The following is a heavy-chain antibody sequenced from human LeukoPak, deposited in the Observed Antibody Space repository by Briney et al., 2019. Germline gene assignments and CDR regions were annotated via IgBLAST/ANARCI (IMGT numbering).Heavy chain of an antibody. Sequence: SVKVSCKASGGTFSSYAISWVRQAPGQGLEWMGRIIPIFGTANYAQKFQGRVTITTDESTSTVYMELSSLRSEDTAVYYCARGGRAPRYYYYMDVWGKGTTATVSS. J-gene: IGHJ6*03. CDR3: ARGGRAPRYYYYMDV. CDR2: IIPIFGTA. CDR1: GGTFSSYA. V-gene: IGHV1-69*05. D-gene: IGHD3-16*01.